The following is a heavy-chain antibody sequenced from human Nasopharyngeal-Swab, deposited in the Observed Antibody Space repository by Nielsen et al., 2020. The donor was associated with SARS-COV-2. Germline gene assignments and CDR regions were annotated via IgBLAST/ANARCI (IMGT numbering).Heavy chain of an antibody. D-gene: IGHD5-12*01. CDR2: IKQDGSEK. CDR3: AKDRDSGDDSDDYYHYYGMDV. J-gene: IGHJ6*02. Sequence: GESLKISCAASGFTLSSYWMSWVRQAPGKGLEWVANIKQDGSEKYYVDSVKGRFTISRDNAKNSLYLQMNSLRAEDTAIYYCAKDRDSGDDSDDYYHYYGMDVWGQGTTVTVSS. V-gene: IGHV3-7*03. CDR1: GFTLSSYW.